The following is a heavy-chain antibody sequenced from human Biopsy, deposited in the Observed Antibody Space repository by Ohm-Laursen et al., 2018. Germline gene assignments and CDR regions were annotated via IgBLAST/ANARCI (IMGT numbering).Heavy chain of an antibody. CDR2: FSHTGTT. CDR1: GGSFSGYD. V-gene: IGHV4-34*01. D-gene: IGHD4/OR15-4a*01. Sequence: SDTLSLTCAVDGGSFSGYDWTWIRQPPGKGLEWVGEFSHTGTTIYNPSLKSRLTILVDKSKNHFSLRLTSVTAADTATYFCARGPYGDNAGAFDVWGQGTVVTVSS. CDR3: ARGPYGDNAGAFDV. J-gene: IGHJ3*01.